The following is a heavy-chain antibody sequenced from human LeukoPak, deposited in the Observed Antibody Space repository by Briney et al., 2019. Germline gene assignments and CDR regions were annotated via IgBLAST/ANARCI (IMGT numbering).Heavy chain of an antibody. V-gene: IGHV3-21*01. Sequence: GGSLRLSCAASGFTFNSYEMNWVRQAPGKGLEWVSSITTSSNYIYYEDSVKGRFTISRDNAKNSLYLQMNSLRAEDTAVYYCARGQDYYDSSGYPVWGQGTTVTVSS. CDR3: ARGQDYYDSSGYPV. CDR2: ITTSSNYI. J-gene: IGHJ6*02. CDR1: GFTFNSYE. D-gene: IGHD3-22*01.